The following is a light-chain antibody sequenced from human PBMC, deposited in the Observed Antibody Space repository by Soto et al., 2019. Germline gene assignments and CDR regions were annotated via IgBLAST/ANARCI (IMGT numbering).Light chain of an antibody. Sequence: QSALTQPTSVSGSPGQSITLSCTGTSNDVGGYNLVSWYQEHPGKAPKLIIYEGTKRPSGVSHRFSASKSGNTASLTISGLQAEDEAVYYCFSYASRRLYVFGTGTKVTVL. CDR3: FSYASRRLYV. CDR2: EGT. CDR1: SNDVGGYNL. V-gene: IGLV2-23*01. J-gene: IGLJ1*01.